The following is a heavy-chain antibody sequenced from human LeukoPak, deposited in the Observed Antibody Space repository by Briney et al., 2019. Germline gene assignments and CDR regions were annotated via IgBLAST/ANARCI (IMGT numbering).Heavy chain of an antibody. V-gene: IGHV3-15*01. Sequence: GGSLRLSCAASGSTLSNAWMGWVRQAPGKGLEWVGRITTKTDGGTTDYAAPVTGRFTISRDDSKNTLYLQINSLKTEDTAVYYCTTARGGFWSGSSLDFFDYWGQGTVVTVSS. CDR1: GSTLSNAW. CDR2: ITTKTDGGTT. CDR3: TTARGGFWSGSSLDFFDY. D-gene: IGHD3-3*01. J-gene: IGHJ4*02.